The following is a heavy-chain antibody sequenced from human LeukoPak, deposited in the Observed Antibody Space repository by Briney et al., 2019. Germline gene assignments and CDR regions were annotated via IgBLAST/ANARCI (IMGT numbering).Heavy chain of an antibody. CDR3: ARAGSGPTNYYYYGMDV. J-gene: IGHJ6*02. CDR2: IIPILGIA. Sequence: SVKVSCKASGGTFSSYAISWVRQAPGQGLEWMGRIIPILGIANYAQKFQGRATITADKSTSTAYMELSSLRSEDTAVYYCARAGSGPTNYYYYGMDVWGQGTTVTVSS. D-gene: IGHD3-10*01. CDR1: GGTFSSYA. V-gene: IGHV1-69*04.